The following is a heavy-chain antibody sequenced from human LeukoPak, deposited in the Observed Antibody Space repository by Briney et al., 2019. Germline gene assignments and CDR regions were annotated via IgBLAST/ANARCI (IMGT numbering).Heavy chain of an antibody. V-gene: IGHV3-21*01. J-gene: IGHJ4*02. Sequence: PGGSLRLSCAASGFTFSSYSMNWVRQAPGKGLEWVSSISSSSSYIYYADSVKGRLTISRDNAKNSLYLQMNSLRAEDTAVYYCARANTMIVVANDYWGQGTLVTVSS. D-gene: IGHD3-22*01. CDR3: ARANTMIVVANDY. CDR2: ISSSSSYI. CDR1: GFTFSSYS.